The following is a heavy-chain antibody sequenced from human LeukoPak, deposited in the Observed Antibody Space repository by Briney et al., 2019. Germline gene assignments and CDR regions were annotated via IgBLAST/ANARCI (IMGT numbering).Heavy chain of an antibody. J-gene: IGHJ4*02. CDR1: GVSINTCCYY. D-gene: IGHD5-18*01. CDR2: KYYSGST. V-gene: IGHV4-61*01. CDR3: ARGRSYGFDFDS. Sequence: SETLSLTCAVSGVSINTCCYYWTWIRQPPGKGLEWIGYKYYSGSTRYNSSLRSRLTISLDTSKNQFSLRLTSVTAAATAVYYCARGRSYGFDFDSWGPGTLVIVSS.